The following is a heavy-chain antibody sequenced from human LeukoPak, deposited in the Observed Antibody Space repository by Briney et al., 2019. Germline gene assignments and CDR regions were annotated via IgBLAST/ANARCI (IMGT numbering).Heavy chain of an antibody. D-gene: IGHD3-10*01. J-gene: IGHJ4*02. V-gene: IGHV3-7*01. CDR1: GFSLGTYY. Sequence: PGGSLRLSCAASGFSLGTYYMSWVRQAPGKGLEWVANIKQDGSEKHYVDSVKGRFTISRDNSKNSLYLQMSSLRAEDTAVYYCARDLRGSEYSHFDSWGQGTLVTVSS. CDR3: ARDLRGSEYSHFDS. CDR2: IKQDGSEK.